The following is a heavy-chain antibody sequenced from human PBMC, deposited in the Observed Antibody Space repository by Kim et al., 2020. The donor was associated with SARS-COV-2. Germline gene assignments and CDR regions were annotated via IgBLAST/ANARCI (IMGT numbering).Heavy chain of an antibody. CDR3: ARAGVVIPEDNYYYGMDV. CDR2: INPSGGST. Sequence: ASVKVSCKASGYTFTSYYMHWVRQAPGQGLEWMGIINPSGGSTSYAQKFQGRVTMTRDTSTSTVYMELSSLRSEDTAVYYCARAGVVIPEDNYYYGMDVWGQGTTLTVSS. J-gene: IGHJ6*02. V-gene: IGHV1-46*01. D-gene: IGHD3-22*01. CDR1: GYTFTSYY.